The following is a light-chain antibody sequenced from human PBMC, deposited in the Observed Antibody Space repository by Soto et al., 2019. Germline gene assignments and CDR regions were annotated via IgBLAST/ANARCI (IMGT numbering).Light chain of an antibody. V-gene: IGKV3-20*01. J-gene: IGKJ1*01. CDR1: QSVRSSY. CDR2: AAS. Sequence: VLTQSPDTLSLSPGESATLSCRASQSVRSSYLAWYQQTPGQTPRLLIYAASSRATGIPDRFSGSGSGTDFSLTISRLEAEDFAVYYCQQYGSSPRTFGQGTKVDIK. CDR3: QQYGSSPRT.